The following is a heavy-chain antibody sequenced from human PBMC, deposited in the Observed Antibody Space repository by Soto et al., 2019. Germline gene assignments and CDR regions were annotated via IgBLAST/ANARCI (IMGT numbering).Heavy chain of an antibody. V-gene: IGHV1-18*04. CDR3: ARDRAVADYYYYGMDV. Sequence: QVQLVQSGAEVKKPGASVKVSCKASGYTFTSYGISWVRQAPGQGLEWMGWISAYNGNTNYAQKLQGRVTMTTDTSTSTAYMELRSLRSDDTAVNYCARDRAVADYYYYGMDVWGQGTTVTVSS. CDR1: GYTFTSYG. D-gene: IGHD6-19*01. CDR2: ISAYNGNT. J-gene: IGHJ6*02.